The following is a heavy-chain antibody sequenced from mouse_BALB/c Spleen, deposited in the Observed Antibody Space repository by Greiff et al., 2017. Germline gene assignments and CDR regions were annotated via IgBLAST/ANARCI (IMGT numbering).Heavy chain of an antibody. V-gene: IGHV8-12*01. CDR3: ARRRYYYAMDY. CDR1: GFSLSTSGMG. CDR2: IYWDDDK. Sequence: QVTLKESGPGILQPSQTLSLTCSFSGFSLSTSGMGVSWIRQPSGKGLEWLAHIYWDDDKRYNQSLKSRLTISKDTSRNQVFLKITSVDTADTATYYCARRRYYYAMDYWGQGTSVTVSS. J-gene: IGHJ4*01.